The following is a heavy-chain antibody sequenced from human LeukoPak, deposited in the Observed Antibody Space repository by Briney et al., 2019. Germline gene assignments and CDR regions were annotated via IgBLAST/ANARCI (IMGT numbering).Heavy chain of an antibody. J-gene: IGHJ4*02. V-gene: IGHV3-7*01. CDR1: GSTFSSHR. D-gene: IGHD5-18*01. CDR2: IKKDGSEK. Sequence: GGSLRLSCAASGSTFSSHRMSWVRQAPGKGLEWVANIKKDGSEKYYVDSVKGRFTISRDNAKTSLYLQMNSLRAEDTAVYYCARDLSGVRGYTYGRGIDYWGQGTLVTVSS. CDR3: ARDLSGVRGYTYGRGIDY.